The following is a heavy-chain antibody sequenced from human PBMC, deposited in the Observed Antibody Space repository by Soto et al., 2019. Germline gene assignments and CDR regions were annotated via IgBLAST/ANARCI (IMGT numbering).Heavy chain of an antibody. D-gene: IGHD2-2*01. CDR2: ISGSGDST. CDR3: AKGGLGYCSSTSCLFHFDY. Sequence: GGSLRLSCAASGFTFSSYVMSWVRQAPGKWLEWVSTISGSGDSTYYADSVKGRFTISRDNSKNTLYLQMNSLRAEDTAVYYCAKGGLGYCSSTSCLFHFDYWGQGTPVTVSS. J-gene: IGHJ4*02. CDR1: GFTFSSYV. V-gene: IGHV3-23*01.